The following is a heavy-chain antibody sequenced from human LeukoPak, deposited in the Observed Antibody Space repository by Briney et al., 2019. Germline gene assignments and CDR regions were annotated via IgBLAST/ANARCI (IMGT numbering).Heavy chain of an antibody. CDR2: IYYSGST. CDR1: GGSISSYY. V-gene: IGHV4-59*08. CDR3: ARHDGDGYNYFDY. D-gene: IGHD5-24*01. Sequence: PSETLSLTCTVSGGSISSYYWSWIRQPPGKGLEWIGYIYYSGSTNYNPSLKSRVTISVDTSKNQFSLKLSPVTAADTAVYYCARHDGDGYNYFDYWGQGTLVTVSS. J-gene: IGHJ4*02.